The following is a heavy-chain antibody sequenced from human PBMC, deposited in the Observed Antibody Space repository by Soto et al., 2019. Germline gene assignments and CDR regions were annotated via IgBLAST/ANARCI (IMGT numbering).Heavy chain of an antibody. CDR1: GGFISGHY. CDR3: ARDSGTQLYYHYLDV. V-gene: IGHV4-59*11. CDR2: VHYSGST. D-gene: IGHD1-1*01. Sequence: SETLSLTCTVSGGFISGHYWSWIRQSPGKGLEWIGYVHYSGSTNYNPSLKSRLTTSVDTSKNQFFLTLTSVTAADTAVYFCARDSGTQLYYHYLDVWGKGTTVTVSS. J-gene: IGHJ6*03.